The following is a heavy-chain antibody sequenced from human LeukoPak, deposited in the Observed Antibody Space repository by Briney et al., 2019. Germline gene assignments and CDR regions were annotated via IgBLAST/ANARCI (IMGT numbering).Heavy chain of an antibody. Sequence: GSPRLSCAAPGFTFSSYSMNWVRQAPGKGLEWVSSISSSSSYIYYADSVKDRFTISRDNAKNSLYLQMNSLRAEDTAVYYCARDSIAGTAEYFQHWGQGTLVTVSS. D-gene: IGHD6-6*01. V-gene: IGHV3-21*01. CDR3: ARDSIAGTAEYFQH. CDR2: ISSSSSYI. J-gene: IGHJ1*01. CDR1: GFTFSSYS.